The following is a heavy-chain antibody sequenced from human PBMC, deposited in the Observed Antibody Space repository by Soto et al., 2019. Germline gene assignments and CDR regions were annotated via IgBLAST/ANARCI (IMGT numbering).Heavy chain of an antibody. CDR3: AKDKLTRITIFGVVSVPLNWFDL. CDR1: GFTFSSYG. CDR2: ISYDGSNK. J-gene: IGHJ5*02. V-gene: IGHV3-30*18. Sequence: QVQLVESGGGVVQPGRSLRLSCAASGFTFSSYGMHWVRQAPGKGLEWVAVISYDGSNKYYADSVKGRFTISRDNSKNTLYLQMNSLRAEDTAVYYCAKDKLTRITIFGVVSVPLNWFDLWGQGTLVTVSS. D-gene: IGHD3-3*01.